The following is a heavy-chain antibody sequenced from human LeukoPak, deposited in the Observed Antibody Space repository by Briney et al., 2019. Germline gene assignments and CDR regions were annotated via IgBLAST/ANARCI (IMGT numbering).Heavy chain of an antibody. J-gene: IGHJ4*02. V-gene: IGHV3-9*01. CDR2: INWNSGTK. D-gene: IGHD5-24*01. CDR3: ARVDAVLDY. CDR1: GFTFDDYA. Sequence: GGSLRLSCVASGFTFDDYAMHWVRQAPGKGLEWVSCINWNSGTKTYADSVKGRFTISRDNAKNSLYLQMNSLRAEDTAIYYCARVDAVLDYWGQGTLVTVSS.